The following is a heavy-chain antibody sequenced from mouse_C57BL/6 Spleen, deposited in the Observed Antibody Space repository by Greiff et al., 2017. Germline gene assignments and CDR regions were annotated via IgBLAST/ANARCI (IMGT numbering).Heavy chain of an antibody. D-gene: IGHD4-1*02. Sequence: VQLQQPGAELVKPGASVKLSCKASGYTFTSYWMQWVKQRPGQGLEWIGEIDPSDSYTNYNQKFKGKATLTVDTSSSTAYMQLSSLTSEDSAVYDCARSTTGNGDWGQGTTLTVSS. CDR3: ARSTTGNGD. CDR2: IDPSDSYT. J-gene: IGHJ2*01. V-gene: IGHV1-50*01. CDR1: GYTFTSYW.